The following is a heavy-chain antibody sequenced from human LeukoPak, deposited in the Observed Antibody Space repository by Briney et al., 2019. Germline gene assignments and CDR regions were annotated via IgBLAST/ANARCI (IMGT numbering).Heavy chain of an antibody. V-gene: IGHV4-61*05. CDR1: GGSISSSSYY. CDR2: IYYSGST. CDR3: ARIGGIGGDYFDY. D-gene: IGHD1-26*01. Sequence: SETLSLTCTVSGGSISSSSYYWGWIRQPPGKGLEWIGYIYYSGSTNYNPSLKSRVTISVDTSKNQFSLKLSSVTAADTAVYYCARIGGIGGDYFDYWGQGTLVTVSS. J-gene: IGHJ4*02.